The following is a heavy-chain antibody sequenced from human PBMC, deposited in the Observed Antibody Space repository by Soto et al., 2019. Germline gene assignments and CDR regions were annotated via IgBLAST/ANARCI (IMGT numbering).Heavy chain of an antibody. CDR1: GFTFSSYG. D-gene: IGHD3-10*01. CDR2: ISYDGSNK. J-gene: IGHJ6*02. CDR3: ARDEVALRGIIRLFRHYYFGMDV. Sequence: GGSLRLSCAASGFTFSSYGMHWVRQAPGKGLEWVAVISYDGSNKYYADSVKGRFTISRDNSKNTLYLQMNSLRAEDTAVYYCARDEVALRGIIRLFRHYYFGMDVWGQGTTVTVSS. V-gene: IGHV3-30*03.